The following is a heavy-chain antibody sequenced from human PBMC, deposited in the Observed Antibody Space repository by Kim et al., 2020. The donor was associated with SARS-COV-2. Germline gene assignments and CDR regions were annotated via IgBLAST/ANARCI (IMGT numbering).Heavy chain of an antibody. D-gene: IGHD2-8*02. J-gene: IGHJ2*01. Sequence: PSLKSRVTISVDTSKNHFSLKLSSVTAADTAVYYCAGRALTYWDDWFFGLWGRGTLVTVSS. V-gene: IGHV4-39*02. CDR3: AGRALTYWDDWFFGL.